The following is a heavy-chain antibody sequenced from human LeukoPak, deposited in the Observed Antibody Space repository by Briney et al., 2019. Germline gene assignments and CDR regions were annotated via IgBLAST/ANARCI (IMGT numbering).Heavy chain of an antibody. J-gene: IGHJ4*02. D-gene: IGHD5-12*01. CDR3: ARGRRGYGSGFDY. CDR2: IYYSGST. Sequence: PSETLSLTCTVSGGSISSGDYYWSWIRQHPGKGLEWIGYIYYSGSTYYNPSLKSRVTISVDTSKNQFSLKLSSVTAADTAVYYCARGRRGYGSGFDYWGQGTLVTVSS. V-gene: IGHV4-31*03. CDR1: GGSISSGDYY.